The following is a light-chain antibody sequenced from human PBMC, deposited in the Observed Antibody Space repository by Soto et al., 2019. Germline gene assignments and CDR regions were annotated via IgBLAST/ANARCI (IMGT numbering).Light chain of an antibody. Sequence: EIVMTQSPGTLFASAGERATLLCRASQSVSNNLAWYQQKPGQAPRLLIYDASTRATGIPARFSGSGSGTEFTLTIISLQSEDYAVYYCHQYNKWPSFTFGPGTQVDIK. CDR3: HQYNKWPSFT. V-gene: IGKV3-15*01. CDR2: DAS. J-gene: IGKJ3*01. CDR1: QSVSNN.